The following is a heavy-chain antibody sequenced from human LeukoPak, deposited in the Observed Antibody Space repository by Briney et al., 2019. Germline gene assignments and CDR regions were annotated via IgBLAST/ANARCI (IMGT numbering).Heavy chain of an antibody. V-gene: IGHV1-2*02. Sequence: ASVKVSCKASGYTFTGYYMHWVRQAPGQGLEWMGWINPNSCGTNYAQKFQGRVTMTRDTSISTAYMELSRLRSDDTAVYYCASGHLIAAAGKFDYWGQGTLVTVSS. CDR2: INPNSCGT. D-gene: IGHD6-13*01. CDR3: ASGHLIAAAGKFDY. CDR1: GYTFTGYY. J-gene: IGHJ4*02.